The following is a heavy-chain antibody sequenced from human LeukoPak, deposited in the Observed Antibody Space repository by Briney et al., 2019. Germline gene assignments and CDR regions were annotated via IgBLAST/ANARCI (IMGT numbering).Heavy chain of an antibody. CDR2: ISNSGTYT. D-gene: IGHD6-19*01. CDR3: ARSRGAGPGAYFDY. V-gene: IGHV3-11*03. CDR1: GFTFSDEY. Sequence: PGGALRLSCAASGFTFSDEYMSWIRQAPGKGLEWVSYISNSGTYTNYADSVRGRFTISRDNANHSLYLQMNSLRAEDTAVYYCARSRGAGPGAYFDYWGQGTLVTVSS. J-gene: IGHJ4*02.